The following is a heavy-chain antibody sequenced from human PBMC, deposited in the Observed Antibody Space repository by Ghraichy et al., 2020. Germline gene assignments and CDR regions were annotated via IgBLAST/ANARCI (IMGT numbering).Heavy chain of an antibody. CDR1: GVSFRSYS. CDR3: ARGDYGGNFQIDF. D-gene: IGHD4-23*01. Sequence: GESLTISCAASGVSFRSYSMYWVRQAPGKGLEWVSYISSTSSVIYYADSVKGRFTISRDNAKNSLYLQMNSLRAEDTGLYYCARGDYGGNFQIDFWGQGTLVTVSA. J-gene: IGHJ4*02. V-gene: IGHV3-48*01. CDR2: ISSTSSVI.